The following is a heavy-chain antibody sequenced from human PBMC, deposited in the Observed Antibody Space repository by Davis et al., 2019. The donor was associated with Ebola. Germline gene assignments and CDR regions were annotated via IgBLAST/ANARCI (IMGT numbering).Heavy chain of an antibody. V-gene: IGHV1-3*01. CDR2: INGYNGNT. CDR1: GDGFSSFD. CDR3: ARERVRGVIRDYYYYGMDV. J-gene: IGHJ6*04. D-gene: IGHD3-10*01. Sequence: ASVKVSCKTSGDGFSSFDLHWVRQAPGQRPEWMGWINGYNGNTKYSQKFQGRVTMTRDTSTSTVYRELSSLRSEDTAVYYCARERVRGVIRDYYYYGMDVWGKGTTVTVSS.